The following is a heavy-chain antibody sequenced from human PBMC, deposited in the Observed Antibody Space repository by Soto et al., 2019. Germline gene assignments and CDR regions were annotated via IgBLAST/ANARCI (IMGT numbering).Heavy chain of an antibody. Sequence: GSLRLACAASGFSFIDYWMILFRHAPVKWLEWVANIKEDGSEKYYVDSVKGRFTISRDNAKMSLYLKMHSLRAEDTAVYYCARINGSSFFDFWGQGTLVTVS. D-gene: IGHD1-26*01. CDR1: GFSFIDYW. CDR2: IKEDGSEK. V-gene: IGHV3-7*01. CDR3: ARINGSSFFDF. J-gene: IGHJ4*02.